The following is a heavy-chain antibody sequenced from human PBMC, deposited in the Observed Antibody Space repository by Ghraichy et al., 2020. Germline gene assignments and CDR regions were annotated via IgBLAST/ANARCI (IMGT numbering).Heavy chain of an antibody. D-gene: IGHD6-6*01. CDR2: ISGSGGST. CDR1: GFTFSIYA. V-gene: IGHV3-23*01. CDR3: AKMVRSSSYLYAFDI. Sequence: GEALNISCAASGFTFSIYAMSWVRQAPGKGLEWVSAISGSGGSTYYADSVKGRFTISRDNSKNTLYLQMNSLRAEDTAVYYCAKMVRSSSYLYAFDIWGQGTMVTVSS. J-gene: IGHJ3*02.